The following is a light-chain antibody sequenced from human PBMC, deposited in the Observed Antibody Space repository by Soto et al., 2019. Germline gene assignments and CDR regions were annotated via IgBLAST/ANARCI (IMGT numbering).Light chain of an antibody. CDR1: QDISNY. Sequence: DIQMTQSPSSLSASVGERVTITCQASQDISNYLNWYQQKPGKAPKLLIYDASNLETGVPSRFSGSGSGTDFTFNISSLQPEDFATYYCQQLNSFPLTFGGGTKVDIK. CDR3: QQLNSFPLT. J-gene: IGKJ4*01. V-gene: IGKV1-33*01. CDR2: DAS.